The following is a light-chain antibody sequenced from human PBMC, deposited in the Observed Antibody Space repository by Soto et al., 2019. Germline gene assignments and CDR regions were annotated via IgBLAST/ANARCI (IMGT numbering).Light chain of an antibody. J-gene: IGKJ1*01. CDR1: QGISSY. Sequence: DIQLTQSPSFLSASVGDRVTITCRAGQGISSYLAWYQQKPGKAPKLLISTASTLQSGVPSRFSGSGSGTEFTLTISSLQPEDFATYYCQQLNNYPRTFGQGTKVDIK. CDR2: TAS. V-gene: IGKV1-9*01. CDR3: QQLNNYPRT.